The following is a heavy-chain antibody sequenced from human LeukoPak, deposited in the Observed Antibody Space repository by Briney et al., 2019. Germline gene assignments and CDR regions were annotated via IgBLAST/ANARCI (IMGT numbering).Heavy chain of an antibody. Sequence: GGSLRLSCAASGFTFSSYAMSWVRQAPGKGLEWFSVIGGSGGGTYYADSVKGRFTISRDDSKNTLYLQMNSLRAEDTAVYYCAKHIDGYNNFDSWGQGTRVTVPS. CDR3: AKHIDGYNNFDS. D-gene: IGHD5-24*01. CDR2: IGGSGGGT. J-gene: IGHJ4*02. CDR1: GFTFSSYA. V-gene: IGHV3-23*01.